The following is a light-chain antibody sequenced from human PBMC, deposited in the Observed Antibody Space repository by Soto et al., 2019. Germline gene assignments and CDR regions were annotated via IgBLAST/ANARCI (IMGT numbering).Light chain of an antibody. CDR1: QSVSSN. CDR3: QQYNNWPRT. CDR2: GAL. Sequence: EIFLTQSPGTLSLSPWERATLSWRARQSVSSNLAWYQQKPGQAPRLLIYGALTRATGIPARFSGSGSGTEFTLTISSLQSEDFAVYYCQQYNNWPRTFGQGTKVDIK. J-gene: IGKJ1*01. V-gene: IGKV3-15*01.